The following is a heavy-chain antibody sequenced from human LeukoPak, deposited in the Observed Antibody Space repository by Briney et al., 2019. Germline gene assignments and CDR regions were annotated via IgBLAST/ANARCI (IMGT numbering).Heavy chain of an antibody. D-gene: IGHD3-3*01. Sequence: SETLSLTCTVSGGSISSSSYYWGWIRQPPGKGLEWIGSIYYSGSTYYNPSLKSRVTISVDTSKNQFSLKLSSVTAADTAVYYCARRYGYYTGGWFDPWGQGTLVTVSS. CDR2: IYYSGST. J-gene: IGHJ5*02. CDR1: GGSISSSSYY. CDR3: ARRYGYYTGGWFDP. V-gene: IGHV4-39*01.